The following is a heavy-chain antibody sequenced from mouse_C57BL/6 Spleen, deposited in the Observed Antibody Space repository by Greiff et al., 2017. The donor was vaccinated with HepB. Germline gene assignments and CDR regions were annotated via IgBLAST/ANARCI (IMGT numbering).Heavy chain of an antibody. V-gene: IGHV1-81*01. CDR1: GYTFTSYG. J-gene: IGHJ1*03. CDR2: IYPRSGNT. CDR3: AFYYGSSYLYFDV. Sequence: QVQLQQSGAELARPGASVKLSCKASGYTFTSYGISWVKQRTGQGLEWIGEIYPRSGNTYYNEKFKGKATLTADKSSSTAYMELRSLTSEDSAVYFCAFYYGSSYLYFDVWGTGTTVTVSS. D-gene: IGHD1-1*01.